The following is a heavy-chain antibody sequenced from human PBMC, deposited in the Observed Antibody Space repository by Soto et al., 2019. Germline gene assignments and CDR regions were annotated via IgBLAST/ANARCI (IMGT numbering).Heavy chain of an antibody. D-gene: IGHD2-2*01. CDR2: ISGSGGST. V-gene: IGHV3-23*01. CDR3: AKDLEGRYCSSTSCVDRGRGAFDI. CDR1: GFTFSSYA. J-gene: IGHJ3*02. Sequence: QTGGSLRLSCAASGFTFSSYAMSWVRQAPGKGLEWVSAISGSGGSTYYADSVKGRFTISRDNSKNTLYLQMNSLRAEDTAVYYCAKDLEGRYCSSTSCVDRGRGAFDIWGQGTMVTVSS.